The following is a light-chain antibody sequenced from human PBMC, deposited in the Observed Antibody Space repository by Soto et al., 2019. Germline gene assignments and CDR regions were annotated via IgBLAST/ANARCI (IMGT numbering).Light chain of an antibody. CDR2: GAS. CDR3: QQYGSSPLT. V-gene: IGKV3-20*01. Sequence: EIVVSQSPGTLSLSPGEGATLSCRASQSVSSNFLAWYQRKPGQAPRLLMYGASSRATGIPDRFSGSGSGTDFTLPISRLEPEDFAVYYCQQYGSSPLTFGGGTKVEIK. CDR1: QSVSSNF. J-gene: IGKJ4*01.